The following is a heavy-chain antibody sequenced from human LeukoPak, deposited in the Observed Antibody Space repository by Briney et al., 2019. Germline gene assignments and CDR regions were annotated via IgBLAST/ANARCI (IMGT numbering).Heavy chain of an antibody. Sequence: PGESLRLSCAASGFTFSSYEMNWVRQAPGKGLEWVSYISSSGSTIYYADSVKGRFTISRDNAKNSLYLQMNSLRAEDTAVYYCARSPRGVVVPAAVDYWGQGTLVTVSS. CDR2: ISSSGSTI. CDR3: ARSPRGVVVPAAVDY. CDR1: GFTFSSYE. D-gene: IGHD2-2*01. J-gene: IGHJ4*02. V-gene: IGHV3-48*03.